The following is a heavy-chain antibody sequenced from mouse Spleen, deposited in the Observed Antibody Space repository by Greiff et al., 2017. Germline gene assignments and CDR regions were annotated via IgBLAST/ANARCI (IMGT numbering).Heavy chain of an antibody. D-gene: IGHD2-4*01. J-gene: IGHJ4*01. CDR3: ARMITKDYAMDY. V-gene: IGHV5-9-1*01. CDR1: GFTFSSYA. CDR2: ISSGGSYT. Sequence: EVKLVESGGGLVKPGGSLKLSCAASGFTFSSYAMSWVRQTPEKRLEWVATISSGGSYTYYPDSVEGRFTISRDNAKNTLYLQMSSLRSEDTAMYYCARMITKDYAMDYWGQGTSVTVSS.